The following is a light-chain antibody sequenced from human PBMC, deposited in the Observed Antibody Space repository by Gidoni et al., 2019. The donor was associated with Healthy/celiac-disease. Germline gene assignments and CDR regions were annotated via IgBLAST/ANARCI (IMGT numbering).Light chain of an antibody. CDR1: QSISSY. Sequence: EIQMITSPSSLSASVGDRVTITSRASQSISSYLNWYQQKPGKAPKLLIYAASSLQTGVPARFSGSGSGTDFTLTISSLQPEDVATYYCQQCYSTPHTFGQGTKLEIK. CDR3: QQCYSTPHT. J-gene: IGKJ2*01. CDR2: AAS. V-gene: IGKV1-39*01.